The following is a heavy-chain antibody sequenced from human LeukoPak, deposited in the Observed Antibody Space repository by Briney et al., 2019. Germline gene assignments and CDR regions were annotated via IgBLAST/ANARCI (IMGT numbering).Heavy chain of an antibody. CDR2: IDPSDSYT. CDR1: GYTSTSYW. Sequence: GESLKISCKGPGYTSTSYWISWVRQMPGKGLEWMGRIDPSDSYTNYSPSFQGHVTISADKSISTAYLQWSSLKASDTAMYYCANTYNGAFDIWGQGTMVTVSS. D-gene: IGHD1-1*01. V-gene: IGHV5-10-1*01. J-gene: IGHJ3*02. CDR3: ANTYNGAFDI.